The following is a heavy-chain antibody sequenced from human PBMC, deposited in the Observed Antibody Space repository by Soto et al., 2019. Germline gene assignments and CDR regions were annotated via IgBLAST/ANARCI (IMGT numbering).Heavy chain of an antibody. D-gene: IGHD6-13*01. J-gene: IGHJ4*02. V-gene: IGHV3-23*01. CDR1: GFTFSRHG. CDR2: INPRGEST. CDR3: AKVDVSTAGSFDY. Sequence: PGGSLRLSCVAAGFTFSRHGLSWVRQAPGKGLEWVSTINPRGESTFYADYVKGRFTISRANSKNTVYLQMNSLSVGDTAVYLCAKVDVSTAGSFDYWGQGALVTVSS.